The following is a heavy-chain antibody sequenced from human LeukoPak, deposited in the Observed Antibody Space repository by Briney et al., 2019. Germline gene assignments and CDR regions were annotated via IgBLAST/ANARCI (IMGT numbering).Heavy chain of an antibody. CDR3: ARIRGGWYIDY. CDR1: GFTVSSNY. CDR2: IYSGGST. Sequence: QPGGSLGLSCAASGFTVSSNYMSWVRQAPGKGLEWVSVIYSGGSTYYADSVKGRFTISRDNSKNTLYLQMNSMRAEDTAVYHCARIRGGWYIDYWGQGTLVTVSS. V-gene: IGHV3-53*01. J-gene: IGHJ4*02. D-gene: IGHD3-10*01.